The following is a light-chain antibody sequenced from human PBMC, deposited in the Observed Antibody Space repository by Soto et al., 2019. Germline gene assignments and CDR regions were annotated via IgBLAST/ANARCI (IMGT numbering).Light chain of an antibody. Sequence: DIQMTQSPSSLSASVGDRVTIPCRASQTISRNLNWYQQKPGKAPKLLIYAASSLQSGVPSRFSGSGSGTEFTLTISSLQPDDFATYFCQQYDDYPLTFGGGTKV. CDR1: QTISRN. CDR2: AAS. J-gene: IGKJ4*01. V-gene: IGKV1-39*01. CDR3: QQYDDYPLT.